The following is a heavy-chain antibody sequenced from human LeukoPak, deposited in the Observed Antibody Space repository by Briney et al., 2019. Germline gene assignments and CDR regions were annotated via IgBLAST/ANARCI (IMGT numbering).Heavy chain of an antibody. V-gene: IGHV3-30-3*01. CDR3: ARVSAVAEYDY. CDR2: ISYDGSNK. J-gene: IGHJ4*02. CDR1: GFTFSSYA. Sequence: GGSLRLSCAASGFTFSSYAMHWVRQAPGKGLEWVAVISYDGSNKYYADSVKGRFTISRDNSKNTLYLQMNSLRAEDTAVYYCARVSAVAEYDYWGQGTLVTVSS. D-gene: IGHD6-19*01.